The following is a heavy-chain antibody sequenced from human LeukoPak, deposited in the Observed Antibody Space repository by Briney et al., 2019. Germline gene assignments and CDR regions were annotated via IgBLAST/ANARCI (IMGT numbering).Heavy chain of an antibody. CDR1: GDSFSSKSAV. V-gene: IGHV6-1*01. CDR3: ATFSSSHGMDV. J-gene: IGHJ6*02. D-gene: IGHD2-2*01. CDR2: TYYRSKWYN. Sequence: SQTLSLTCGISGDSFSSKSAVWNWIRQSPSRGLEWLGRTYYRSKWYNDYAVSVKSRITINPDTSKNQFSLQLNSVTPEDAAVYYCATFSSSHGMDVWGQGTTVTVSS.